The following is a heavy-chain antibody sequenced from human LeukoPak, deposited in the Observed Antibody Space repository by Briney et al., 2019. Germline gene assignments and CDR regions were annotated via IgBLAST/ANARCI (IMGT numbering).Heavy chain of an antibody. CDR1: GYTFTSYD. CDR2: MNPNSGNT. J-gene: IGHJ4*02. CDR3: AIRTHVDIVATLGERVKKGLDY. D-gene: IGHD5-12*01. V-gene: IGHV1-8*01. Sequence: ASVKVSCKASGYTFTSYDINWLRQATGQGLGWMGWMNPNSGNTDYAQKFQGRVTMTRNTSMSTAYMELSSLRSEDTAVYYCAIRTHVDIVATLGERVKKGLDYWGQGTPVTVSS.